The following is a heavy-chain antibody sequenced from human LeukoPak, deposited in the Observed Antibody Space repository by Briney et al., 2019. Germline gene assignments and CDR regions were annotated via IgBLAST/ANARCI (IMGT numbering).Heavy chain of an antibody. CDR2: INPSGGST. Sequence: ASVKVSCKASGGTFSSYAISWVRQAPGQGLEWMGIINPSGGSTSYAQKFQGRVTMTRDTSTSTVYMELSGLRSEDTAVYYCARPDGATPPQNAFGIWGQGTMVTVSS. D-gene: IGHD5-12*01. V-gene: IGHV1-46*01. CDR1: GGTFSSYA. J-gene: IGHJ3*02. CDR3: ARPDGATPPQNAFGI.